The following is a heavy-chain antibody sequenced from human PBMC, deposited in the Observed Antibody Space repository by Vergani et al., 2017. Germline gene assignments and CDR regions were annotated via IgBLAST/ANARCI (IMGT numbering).Heavy chain of an antibody. CDR3: ARVPLYDFWSGYYLGFDY. CDR1: GGSFSGYY. CDR2: INHSGST. Sequence: QVQLQQWGAGLLKPSETLSLTCAVYGGSFSGYYWSWIRQPPGKGLEWIGEINHSGSTNYNPSLKSRVTISVDTSKNQFSLKLSSVTAADTAVYYCARVPLYDFWSGYYLGFDYWGQGTLVTVST. V-gene: IGHV4-34*01. J-gene: IGHJ4*02. D-gene: IGHD3-3*01.